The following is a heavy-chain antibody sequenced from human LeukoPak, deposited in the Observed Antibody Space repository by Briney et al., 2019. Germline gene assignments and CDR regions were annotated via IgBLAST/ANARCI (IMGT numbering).Heavy chain of an antibody. CDR3: ARVPSSGWYGAFDI. CDR1: GGSISSSSYY. V-gene: IGHV4-39*01. D-gene: IGHD6-19*01. CDR2: IYYSGST. Sequence: SETLSLTCTVSGGSISSSSYYWGWIRQPPGKGLEWIGSIYYSGSTYYNPSLKSRVTISVDTSKNQFSPKLSSVTAADTAVYYCARVPSSGWYGAFDIWGQGTMVNVSS. J-gene: IGHJ3*02.